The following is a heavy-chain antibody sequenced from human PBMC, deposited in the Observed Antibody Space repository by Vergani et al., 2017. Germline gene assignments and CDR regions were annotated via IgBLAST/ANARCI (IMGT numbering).Heavy chain of an antibody. CDR1: GFTFSSYA. D-gene: IGHD3-10*01. J-gene: IGHJ4*02. V-gene: IGHV3-30-3*01. CDR2: ISYDGSNK. Sequence: VQLVESGGGVVQPGRSLRLSCAASGFTFSSYAMHWVRQAPGKGLEWVAVISYDGSNKYYADSVKGRFTISRDNSKNTLYLQMNSLRAEDTAVYYCARGSEGYSGANDYWGQGTLVTVSS. CDR3: ARGSEGYSGANDY.